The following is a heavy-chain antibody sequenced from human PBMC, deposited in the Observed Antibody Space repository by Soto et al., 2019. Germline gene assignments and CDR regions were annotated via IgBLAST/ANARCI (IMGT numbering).Heavy chain of an antibody. CDR2: VYNNGKT. J-gene: IGHJ2*01. Sequence: QVQLQESGPGLVKPSETLSLTCTVSGDSISSHYWSWIRQPPGKGLEWIGYVYNNGKTDSNPSLKSPVTTSMDTSKNQVSPSLPSVTAADTAVYYCARPRGTTPAGWYFELWGRGTLVTVSS. CDR3: ARPRGTTPAGWYFEL. V-gene: IGHV4-59*08. CDR1: GDSISSHY. D-gene: IGHD1-26*01.